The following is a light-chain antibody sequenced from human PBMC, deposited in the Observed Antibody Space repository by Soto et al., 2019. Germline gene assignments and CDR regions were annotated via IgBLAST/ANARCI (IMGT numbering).Light chain of an antibody. V-gene: IGLV2-14*02. Sequence: QSVLTQPAAVSGSPGQSITISCIGSNSDIGTYNLVSWYRQHPGKVPKLLIYEGSRRPSGISNRFSGSKSGNTASLTISGLQAEDEADYYCSSYTDSSNYVFGTGTKVT. CDR2: EGS. CDR3: SSYTDSSNYV. CDR1: NSDIGTYNL. J-gene: IGLJ1*01.